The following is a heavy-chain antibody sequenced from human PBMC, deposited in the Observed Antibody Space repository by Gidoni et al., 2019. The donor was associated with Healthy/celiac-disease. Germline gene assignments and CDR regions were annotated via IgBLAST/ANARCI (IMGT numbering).Heavy chain of an antibody. V-gene: IGHV4-39*07. J-gene: IGHJ4*02. CDR2: IYSSGST. D-gene: IGHD6-13*01. CDR3: ARDPPGAAAAVRWGLYYFDY. Sequence: QMQLQESGTGLVKTAETLSLTCTVSGGSMSSSSYHWGWIRQPPGKGLEWIGSIYSSGSTYYNPALTSRVSISVAPSKNQFSLQLSSVTAAATAVYYCARDPPGAAAAVRWGLYYFDYWGQGTLVTVSS. CDR1: GGSMSSSSYH.